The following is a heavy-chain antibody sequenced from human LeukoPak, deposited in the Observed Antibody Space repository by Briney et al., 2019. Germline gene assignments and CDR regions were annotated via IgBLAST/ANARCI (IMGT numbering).Heavy chain of an antibody. V-gene: IGHV3-21*01. CDR2: ISSSSSYI. CDR3: ARGRTSEPPFDH. Sequence: GGSLRLSCAASGFTFSSYSMNWVRQAPGKGLEWVSSISSSSSYIYYADSVKGRFTISRDNAKNSLYLQMNSLRAEDTAVYYCARGRTSEPPFDHWGQGTLVTVSP. D-gene: IGHD1-14*01. CDR1: GFTFSSYS. J-gene: IGHJ4*02.